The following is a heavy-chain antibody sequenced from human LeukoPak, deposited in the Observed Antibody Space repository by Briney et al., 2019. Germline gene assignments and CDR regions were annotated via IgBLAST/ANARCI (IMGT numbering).Heavy chain of an antibody. CDR1: GFTFSSYA. Sequence: GGSLRLSCAASGFTFSSYAMHWVRQAPGKGLEWVAVISYDGSNKYYADSVKGRFTISRDNPKNTLYLQMNSLRAEDTAVYYCASYQSEIQLFSYGMDVWGQGTTVTVSS. CDR3: ASYQSEIQLFSYGMDV. V-gene: IGHV3-30*04. D-gene: IGHD5-18*01. CDR2: ISYDGSNK. J-gene: IGHJ6*02.